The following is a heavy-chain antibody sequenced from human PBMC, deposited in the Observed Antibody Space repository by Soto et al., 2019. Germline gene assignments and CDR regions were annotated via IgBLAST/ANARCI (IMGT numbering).Heavy chain of an antibody. CDR1: GYIFTSYW. D-gene: IGHD2-2*01. J-gene: IGHJ3*02. V-gene: IGHV5-51*01. Sequence: GESPNISCKGSGYIFTSYWIGWVRQIPGKGLEWMGIIYPRDSDTRYSPSFQGQVTISADKSISTASLQWSSLKASDTAMYYGARSERGYCSSASCYQFYDFWSGYPDDAFDIWGQGTMVTVSS. CDR2: IYPRDSDT. CDR3: ARSERGYCSSASCYQFYDFWSGYPDDAFDI.